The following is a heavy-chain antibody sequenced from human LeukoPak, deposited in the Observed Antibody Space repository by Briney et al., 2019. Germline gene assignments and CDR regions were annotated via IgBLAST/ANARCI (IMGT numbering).Heavy chain of an antibody. V-gene: IGHV4-4*07. CDR3: ARSWSGSVTAADI. D-gene: IGHD3-3*01. J-gene: IGHJ3*02. Sequence: SETLSLTCTVSGGSISGYYWTWIRQPAGEGLEWIGRIYSSGSTGYNPSLKSRVTMSVDTSKNQFSLKLSSVTAADTAIYYCARSWSGSVTAADIWGQGTMVTVSS. CDR1: GGSISGYY. CDR2: IYSSGST.